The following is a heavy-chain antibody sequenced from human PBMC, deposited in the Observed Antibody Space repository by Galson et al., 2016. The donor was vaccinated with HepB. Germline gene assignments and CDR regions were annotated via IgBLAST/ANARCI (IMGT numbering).Heavy chain of an antibody. D-gene: IGHD5-24*01. CDR3: ARDVQFRFDF. J-gene: IGHJ4*02. V-gene: IGHV1-18*04. CDR2: ISANSGNT. Sequence: SVKVSCKASGYRFHTYGISWVRQAPGQGLEWLGWISANSGNTNYARKFQDRVTMTRDTSASTVYMDLRSLRSDDTAVYYCARDVQFRFDFWGQGTLVTISS. CDR1: GYRFHTYG.